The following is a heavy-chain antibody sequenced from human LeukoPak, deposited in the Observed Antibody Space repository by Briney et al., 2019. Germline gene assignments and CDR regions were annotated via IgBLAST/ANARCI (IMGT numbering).Heavy chain of an antibody. V-gene: IGHV3-13*01. J-gene: IGHJ4*02. CDR3: ARAQKGELLPHY. CDR1: GFTFSSYD. CDR2: IGTAGDT. D-gene: IGHD1-26*01. Sequence: GGSLRLSCAASGFTFSSYDMHWVRQATGKGLEWVSAIGTAGDTYYPGSVKGRFTISRENAKNSLYLQMNSLRAGDTAVYYCARAQKGELLPHYWAQGTLVTVSS.